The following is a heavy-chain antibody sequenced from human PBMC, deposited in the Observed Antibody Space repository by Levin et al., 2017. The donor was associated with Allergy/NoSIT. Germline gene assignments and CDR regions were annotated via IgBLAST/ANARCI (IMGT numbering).Heavy chain of an antibody. CDR2: INVSGNT. D-gene: IGHD3-9*01. CDR1: GGAITSGDYY. J-gene: IGHJ3*02. V-gene: IGHV4-61*02. Sequence: SETLSLTCTVSGGAITSGDYYWSWIRQPAGKALEWIGRINVSGNTYYNPSLKSRVSMSVDTSKNLLSLRLSSVTAADTAMYYCAKGNWFDGFDIWGQGKMVNGSS. CDR3: AKGNWFDGFDI.